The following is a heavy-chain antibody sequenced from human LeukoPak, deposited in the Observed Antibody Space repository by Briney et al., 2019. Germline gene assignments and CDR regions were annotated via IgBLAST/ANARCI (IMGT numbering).Heavy chain of an antibody. V-gene: IGHV4-34*01. CDR2: INHSGST. J-gene: IGHJ4*02. CDR3: ARGGERITMIVVAKSYDY. D-gene: IGHD3-22*01. Sequence: PSETLSLTCAVYGGSFSGYYWSWIRQPPGKGLGWIGEINHSGSTNYNPSLKSRVTISVDTSKNQFSLKLSSVTAADTAVYYCARGGERITMIVVAKSYDYWGQGTLVTVSS. CDR1: GGSFSGYY.